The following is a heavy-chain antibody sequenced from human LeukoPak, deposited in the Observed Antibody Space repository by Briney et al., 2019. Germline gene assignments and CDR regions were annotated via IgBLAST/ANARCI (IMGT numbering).Heavy chain of an antibody. Sequence: SETLSLTCTVSGGSISSGSYYWSWIRQWQPAGKGLEWIGHIQPSGSTNYNPSFKSRITISVDTSKNHFSLKLSSVTAADTAVYYCARGITGITAAGSEWGQGTLVTVSS. J-gene: IGHJ4*02. V-gene: IGHV4-61*09. CDR2: IQPSGST. CDR1: GGSISSGSYY. CDR3: ARGITGITAAGSE. D-gene: IGHD6-13*01.